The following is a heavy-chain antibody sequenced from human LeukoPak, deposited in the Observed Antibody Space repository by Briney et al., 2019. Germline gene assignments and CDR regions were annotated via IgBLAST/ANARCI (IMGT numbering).Heavy chain of an antibody. CDR2: INDRGST. J-gene: IGHJ6*02. D-gene: IGHD6-13*01. CDR1: DYSIKDGYY. CDR3: VRDSRYGSGWFEDGLDF. V-gene: IGHV4-59*01. Sequence: SETLSLTCSVSDYSIKDGYYWGWVRQPPGQGLEWLGHINDRGSTNYNPSLQGRVTISIDTSKNQFSLKVNSVTAADTAVYYCVRDSRYGSGWFEDGLDFWGQGTTVTVSS.